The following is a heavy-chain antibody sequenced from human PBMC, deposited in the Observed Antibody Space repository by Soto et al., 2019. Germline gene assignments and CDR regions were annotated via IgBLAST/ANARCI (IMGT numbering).Heavy chain of an antibody. D-gene: IGHD3-3*01. CDR2: IKSKTDGGTT. J-gene: IGHJ6*02. CDR1: GFTFSNAW. CDR3: TTDRDDFSITGYYYGMDV. V-gene: IGHV3-15*07. Sequence: PGGSLRLSCAASGFTFSNAWMNWVRQAPGKGLEWVGRIKSKTDGGTTDYAAPVKGRFTISRDDSKNTLYLQMNSLKTEDTAVYYCTTDRDDFSITGYYYGMDVWGQGTTVTVSS.